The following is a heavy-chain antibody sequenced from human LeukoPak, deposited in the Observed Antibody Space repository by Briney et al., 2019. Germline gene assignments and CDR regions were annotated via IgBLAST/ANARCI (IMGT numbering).Heavy chain of an antibody. Sequence: GGSLRLSCAASGFSFSSHAMTWVRQAPGKGLEWLSAISISGDDTYYADSVKGRFTISRDNSKNTLYLQMNSLSADDTAMYYCANEIRPNDYWGQGTLVTXSS. CDR2: ISISGDDT. CDR3: ANEIRPNDY. V-gene: IGHV3-23*01. CDR1: GFSFSSHA. D-gene: IGHD4-17*01. J-gene: IGHJ4*02.